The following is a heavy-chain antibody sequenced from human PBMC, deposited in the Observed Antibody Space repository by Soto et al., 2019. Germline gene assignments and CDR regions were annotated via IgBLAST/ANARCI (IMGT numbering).Heavy chain of an antibody. CDR2: IIPIFGTA. J-gene: IGHJ6*02. D-gene: IGHD6-19*01. CDR1: GGTFSSYA. Sequence: ASVKVSCKASGGTFSSYAISWVRQAPGQGLEWMGGIIPIFGTANYAQKFQGRVTITADESTSTAYMELSSLRSEDTAVYYCARDYIAVAGYYYYGMDVWGQGTTVTVSS. CDR3: ARDYIAVAGYYYYGMDV. V-gene: IGHV1-69*13.